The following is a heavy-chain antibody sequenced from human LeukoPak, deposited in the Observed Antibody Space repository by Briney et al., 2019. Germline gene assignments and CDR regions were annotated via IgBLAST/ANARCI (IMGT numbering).Heavy chain of an antibody. CDR3: ARSFLGDWYFDL. CDR2: INPNSGGT. CDR1: GYTFTGYY. V-gene: IGHV1-2*02. D-gene: IGHD1-26*01. Sequence: ASVKVSCKASGYTFTGYYMHWVRQAPGQGFEWMGWINPNSGGTKYAQKFQGRVTMTRDTSISTAYMELSRLRSDDTAVYYCARSFLGDWYFDLWGRGTLVTVSS. J-gene: IGHJ2*01.